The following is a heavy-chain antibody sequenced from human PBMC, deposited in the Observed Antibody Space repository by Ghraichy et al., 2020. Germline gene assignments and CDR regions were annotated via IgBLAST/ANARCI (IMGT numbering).Heavy chain of an antibody. Sequence: LSLTCAASGFTFTANWMSWVRQAPGKGLEWVGHIKSRSDGGASGYAAPVKGRFTISRDDSKRMVFLQLNSLKIEDSAVYYCTTGGGTSDYWGQGTLVTVSS. D-gene: IGHD1-1*01. CDR3: TTGGGTSDY. CDR2: IKSRSDGGAS. V-gene: IGHV3-15*01. CDR1: GFTFTANW. J-gene: IGHJ4*02.